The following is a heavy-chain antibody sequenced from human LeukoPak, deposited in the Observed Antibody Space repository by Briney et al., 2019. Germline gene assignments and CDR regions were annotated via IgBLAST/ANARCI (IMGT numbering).Heavy chain of an antibody. CDR2: INPNSGGT. J-gene: IGHJ6*03. CDR3: ARITMVRGVKGMYYYYYMDV. D-gene: IGHD3-10*01. Sequence: GASVKVSCKASGYTFTGYYMHWVRQAPGQGLEWMGRINPNSGGTNYAQKFQGRVTMTRDTSISTAYMELSGLRSDDTAVYYCARITMVRGVKGMYYYYYMDVWGKGTTVTVSS. CDR1: GYTFTGYY. V-gene: IGHV1-2*06.